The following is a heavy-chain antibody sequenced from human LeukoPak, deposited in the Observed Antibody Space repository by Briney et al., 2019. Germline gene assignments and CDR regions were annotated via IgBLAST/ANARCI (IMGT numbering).Heavy chain of an antibody. Sequence: SDTLSLTCSVYGGSFSGYYWSWIRQPPEKGLEWIGEINHSGSTNYNPSLKSRVTISVDTSKNHFSLTLSSVTAADTAVYYCASSLTFSGYTTKHFDYWGQGTLVTVSS. CDR2: INHSGST. J-gene: IGHJ4*02. CDR1: GGSFSGYY. D-gene: IGHD3-22*01. CDR3: ASSLTFSGYTTKHFDY. V-gene: IGHV4-34*01.